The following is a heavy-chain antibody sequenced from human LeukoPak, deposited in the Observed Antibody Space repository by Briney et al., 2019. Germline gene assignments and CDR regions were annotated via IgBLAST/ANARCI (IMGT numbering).Heavy chain of an antibody. CDR1: GGSISSSSYY. D-gene: IGHD2-15*01. V-gene: IGHV4-39*07. CDR2: IYYSGST. J-gene: IGHJ4*02. CDR3: ARGLEDILYSDY. Sequence: SETLSLTCTVSGGSISSSSYYWGWIRQPPGKGLEWIGSIYYSGSTYYNPSLKSRVTISIDTSKNQFSLKLSSVTAADTAVYYCARGLEDILYSDYWGQGTLVTVSS.